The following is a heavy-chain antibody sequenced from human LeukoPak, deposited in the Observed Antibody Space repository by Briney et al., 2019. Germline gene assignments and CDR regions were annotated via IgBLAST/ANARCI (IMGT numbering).Heavy chain of an antibody. J-gene: IGHJ4*02. V-gene: IGHV4-30-4*01. CDR2: IYNSGST. Sequence: SETLSLTCTVSGGSISSGDYYWSWIRQPPGKGLEWIGYIYNSGSTYYNPSPKSRVIISADTSKNQFSLNLNSVTAADTAVYYCASRNYFHSRTYFYYYFDYWGQGTLVPVSS. CDR3: ASRNYFHSRTYFYYYFDY. D-gene: IGHD3-9*01. CDR1: GGSISSGDYY.